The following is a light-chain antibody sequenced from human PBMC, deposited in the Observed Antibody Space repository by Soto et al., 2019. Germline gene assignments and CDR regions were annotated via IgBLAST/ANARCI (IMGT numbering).Light chain of an antibody. Sequence: EIVLTQSPATLSLSPGERATLSCRASQSVSSHLAWYQQKSGQAPRLLIYDASNRATGIPARFSGSGSGTAFTLPISSLEPEDFAVYYCQQCHNWPFTFGPGTKVDIK. J-gene: IGKJ3*01. CDR3: QQCHNWPFT. CDR1: QSVSSH. V-gene: IGKV3-11*01. CDR2: DAS.